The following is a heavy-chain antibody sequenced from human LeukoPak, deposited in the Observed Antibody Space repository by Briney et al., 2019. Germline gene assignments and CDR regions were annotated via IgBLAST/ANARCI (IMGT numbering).Heavy chain of an antibody. CDR3: AGGYDSSGYYLDDYYYYGMDV. CDR1: GGSFSGYY. D-gene: IGHD3-22*01. Sequence: LSLTCAVYGGSFSGYYWSWIRQAPGKGLEWVGRTRNKANSYTTEYAASVKGRFTISRDDSKNSLYLQMNSLKTEDTAVYYCAGGYDSSGYYLDDYYYYGMDVWGQGTTVTVSS. J-gene: IGHJ6*02. V-gene: IGHV3-72*01. CDR2: TRNKANSYTT.